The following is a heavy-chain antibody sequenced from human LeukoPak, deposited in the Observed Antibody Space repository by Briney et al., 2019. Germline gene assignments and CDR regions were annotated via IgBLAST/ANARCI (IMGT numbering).Heavy chain of an antibody. J-gene: IGHJ4*02. V-gene: IGHV3-30-3*01. CDR2: ISYDGSNK. D-gene: IGHD3-10*02. CDR3: AREKNRLSYYVD. CDR1: GFTFSSYA. Sequence: GRSLRLSCAASGFTFSSYAMHWVRQAPGKGLEWVAVISYDGSNKYYADSVKGRFTISRDNSKNTLYLQMNSLRAEDTAVYYCAREKNRLSYYVDWGQGTLVTVSS.